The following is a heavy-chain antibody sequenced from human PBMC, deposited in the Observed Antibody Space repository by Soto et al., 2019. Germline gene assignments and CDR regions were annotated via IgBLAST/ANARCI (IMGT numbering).Heavy chain of an antibody. D-gene: IGHD5-12*01. J-gene: IGHJ5*02. CDR1: GYTFTRYT. Sequence: ASVKGSCKASGYTFTRYTMNCVRHAPGQRLECMVWINPDNGNTKSSQKFQDRVIIPTDTSTSTAYMELRSLRSDDTAVYYCARGRYSGYEGSWFDPWGQGTLVTVSS. CDR3: ARGRYSGYEGSWFDP. CDR2: INPDNGNT. V-gene: IGHV1-3*01.